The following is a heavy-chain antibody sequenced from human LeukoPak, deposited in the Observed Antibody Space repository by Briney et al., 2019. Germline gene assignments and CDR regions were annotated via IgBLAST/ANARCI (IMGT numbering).Heavy chain of an antibody. D-gene: IGHD6-13*01. Sequence: PGGSLRLSCAASGFTFSSYAMHWVRQAPGKGLEWVAVISYDGSNKYYADSVNGRFTISRDNSKNTLYLQMNSLRAEDTAVYYCARDRETIAACMDVWGQGTTVTVSS. CDR3: ARDRETIAACMDV. CDR2: ISYDGSNK. V-gene: IGHV3-30-3*01. CDR1: GFTFSSYA. J-gene: IGHJ6*02.